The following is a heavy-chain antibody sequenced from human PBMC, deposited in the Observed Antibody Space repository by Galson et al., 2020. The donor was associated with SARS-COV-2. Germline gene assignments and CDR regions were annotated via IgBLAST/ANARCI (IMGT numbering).Heavy chain of an antibody. V-gene: IGHV1-24*01. CDR1: GYTLTDFS. CDR3: APMVRGGAFDL. J-gene: IGHJ3*01. Sequence: ASVKVSCKVSGYTLTDFSIHWVRQTPGKGLEWMGGFDPLESEIIYAQKFQGRVTMTEDTSTDTAYMELSSLRSEDTAVYYCAPMVRGGAFDLWGQGTLVTVSS. D-gene: IGHD3-10*01. CDR2: FDPLESEI.